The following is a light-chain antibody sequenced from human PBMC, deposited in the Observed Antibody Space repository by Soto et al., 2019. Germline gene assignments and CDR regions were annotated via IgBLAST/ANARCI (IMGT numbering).Light chain of an antibody. CDR1: VLAKKY. Sequence: SYELTQPSSVSVSPGQTARITCSGDVLAKKYVRWFQRKPGQAPVLVIYKDTERPSGIPERFSGSTSGTTVTLTISGAQVEDEADYYCYSAVDNNRWVFGGGTKLTVL. J-gene: IGLJ3*02. CDR3: YSAVDNNRWV. CDR2: KDT. V-gene: IGLV3-27*01.